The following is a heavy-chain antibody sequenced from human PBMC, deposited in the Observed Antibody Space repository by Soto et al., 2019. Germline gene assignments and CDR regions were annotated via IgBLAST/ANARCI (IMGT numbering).Heavy chain of an antibody. V-gene: IGHV4-59*01. CDR3: AARSRSGWVDY. J-gene: IGHJ4*02. CDR2: IYYSGST. CDR1: GGSISSYY. Sequence: QVQLQESGPGLVKPSETLSLTCTVSGGSISSYYWGWIRQPPGKGLEWIGYIYYSGSTNYNPSLKSRVSMSIDTSKKQFSLNLNSVTTPDTAVYYCAARSRSGWVDYWGQGTLVTVSS. D-gene: IGHD6-19*01.